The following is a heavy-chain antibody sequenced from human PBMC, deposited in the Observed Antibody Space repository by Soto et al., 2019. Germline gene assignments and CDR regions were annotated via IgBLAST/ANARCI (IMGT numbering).Heavy chain of an antibody. V-gene: IGHV5-51*01. J-gene: IGHJ4*02. CDR3: ARQAPHYYDSSGYPDY. D-gene: IGHD3-22*01. CDR1: GYSFTSNW. CDR2: IYPGDSDT. Sequence: GESLKISCKGSGYSFTSNWIGWVRQMPGNGLEWMGIIYPGDSDTRYSPSFQGQVTISADKSISTAYLQWSSLKASDTAMYYCARQAPHYYDSSGYPDYWGQGTLVTVSS.